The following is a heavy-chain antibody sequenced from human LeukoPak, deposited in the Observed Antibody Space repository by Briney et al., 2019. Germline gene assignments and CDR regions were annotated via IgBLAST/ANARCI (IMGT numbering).Heavy chain of an antibody. J-gene: IGHJ4*02. Sequence: SETLSLTCTVSGGSISSYYWSWIRQPPGKGLEWIGYIYYSGSTNYNPSLKSRVTISVDTSKNQFSLKVSSVTAADTAVYYCARHSSLDYYDSSGYYPDYWGQGTLVTVSS. CDR3: ARHSSLDYYDSSGYYPDY. CDR1: GGSISSYY. CDR2: IYYSGST. V-gene: IGHV4-59*08. D-gene: IGHD3-22*01.